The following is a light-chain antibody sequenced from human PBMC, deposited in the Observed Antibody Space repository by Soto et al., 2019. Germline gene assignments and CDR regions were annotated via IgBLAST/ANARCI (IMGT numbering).Light chain of an antibody. CDR1: QSVLYSSNNKNY. J-gene: IGKJ1*01. Sequence: DIVMTQSPDSLAVSLGERATINCKSSQSVLYSSNNKNYLAWYQQKPRQPPKLLIYWASTRESGVPDRFSGSGFGTDFTLTIISLQAEDVAVYYCQQYYSTPLAFGQGTKVEIK. V-gene: IGKV4-1*01. CDR2: WAS. CDR3: QQYYSTPLA.